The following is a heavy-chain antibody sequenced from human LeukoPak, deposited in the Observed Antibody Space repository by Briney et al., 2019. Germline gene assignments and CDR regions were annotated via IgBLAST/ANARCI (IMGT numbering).Heavy chain of an antibody. CDR3: ARDSVVVPAAAYYYYMDV. Sequence: ASVKVSCKASGYTFTSYGITWVRQAPGQGLDWMGWISAYNGNTNYAQKLQGRVTMTIDTSTSTAYMELRSLRSDDTAVYYCARDSVVVPAAAYYYYMDVWGKGTTVTVSS. J-gene: IGHJ6*03. V-gene: IGHV1-18*01. CDR1: GYTFTSYG. D-gene: IGHD2-2*01. CDR2: ISAYNGNT.